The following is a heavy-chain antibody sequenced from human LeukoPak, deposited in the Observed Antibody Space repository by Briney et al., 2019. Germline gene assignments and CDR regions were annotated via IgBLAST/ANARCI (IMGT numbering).Heavy chain of an antibody. D-gene: IGHD7-27*01. J-gene: IGHJ5*02. CDR1: GGSFSSGSYY. Sequence: PSETLSLTCTVSGGSFSSGSYYWSWIRQPPGKGLEWIGYIYYSGSTNYNPSLKSRVTISVDTSKNQFSLKLSSVTAADTAVYYCARDLGLEGPKWFDPWGQGTLVTVSS. CDR2: IYYSGST. CDR3: ARDLGLEGPKWFDP. V-gene: IGHV4-61*01.